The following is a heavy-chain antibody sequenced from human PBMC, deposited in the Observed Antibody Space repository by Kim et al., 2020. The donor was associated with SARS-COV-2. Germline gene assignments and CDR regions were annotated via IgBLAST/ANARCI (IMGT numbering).Heavy chain of an antibody. CDR3: TTGFGGNSEWYYYYYYGMDG. Sequence: GGSLRLSCAASGFTFSNAWMSWVRQAPGKGLEWVGRIKSKTDGGTTDYAAPVKGRFTISRDDSKNTLYLQMNSLKTEDTAVYYCTTGFGGNSEWYYYYYYGMDGGGQGTAVTVSS. J-gene: IGHJ6*02. V-gene: IGHV3-15*01. CDR2: IKSKTDGGTT. CDR1: GFTFSNAW. D-gene: IGHD2-21*02.